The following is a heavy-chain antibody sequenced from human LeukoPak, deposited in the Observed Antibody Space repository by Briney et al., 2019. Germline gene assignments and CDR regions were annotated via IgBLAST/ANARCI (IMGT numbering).Heavy chain of an antibody. CDR1: GFIFSTYS. CDR2: ISSSSSYI. V-gene: IGHV3-21*04. D-gene: IGHD2-2*01. CDR3: AKDRHAPGRYCSSTTCFPFDS. Sequence: GGSLRLSCAASGFIFSTYSMNWVRQAPGKGLEWVSSISSSSSYIYYADSVKGRFTISRDNSKSTLYLQMNSLRAEDTAVYYCAKDRHAPGRYCSSTTCFPFDSWGQGTLVTASS. J-gene: IGHJ5*01.